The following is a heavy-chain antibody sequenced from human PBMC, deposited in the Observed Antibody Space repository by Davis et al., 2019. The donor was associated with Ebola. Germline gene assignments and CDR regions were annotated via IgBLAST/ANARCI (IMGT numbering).Heavy chain of an antibody. V-gene: IGHV3-7*01. CDR2: IKEDGSEK. CDR1: GFTFSRNW. D-gene: IGHD3-3*01. Sequence: GGSLRLSCAASGFTFSRNWMTWVRQAPGKGLEWVATIKEDGSEKYYVDSVKGRFTISRDNAKKSLYLQMNSLRVEDTAVYYCARDDYDFWGGYSAVYYYGMDVWGKGTTVTVSS. J-gene: IGHJ6*04. CDR3: ARDDYDFWGGYSAVYYYGMDV.